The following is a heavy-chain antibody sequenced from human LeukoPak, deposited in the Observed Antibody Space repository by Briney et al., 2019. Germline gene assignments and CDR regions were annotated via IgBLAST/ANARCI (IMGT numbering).Heavy chain of an antibody. CDR3: AKDGSAEPWNWFDP. D-gene: IGHD1-26*01. J-gene: IGHJ5*02. Sequence: PGGSLRLSCAASGFTFSSYGMHWVRQAPGKGLEWVAVIRYDGSNKYYADSLKGRFTISRDNSKNTLYLQMNSLRAEDTAVYYCAKDGSAEPWNWFDPWGQGTLVTVSS. CDR2: IRYDGSNK. CDR1: GFTFSSYG. V-gene: IGHV3-30*02.